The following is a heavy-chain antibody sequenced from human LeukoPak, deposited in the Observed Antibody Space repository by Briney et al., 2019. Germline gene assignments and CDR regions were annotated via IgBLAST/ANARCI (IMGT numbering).Heavy chain of an antibody. CDR2: INHSGGST. CDR1: GYTFTSYY. CDR3: ARGFIDGAVAGYPTPYFDY. V-gene: IGHV1-46*01. Sequence: GASVKVSCKASGYTFTSYYMHWVRQAPGQGLEWMGIINHSGGSTSYAQKFQVRVTMTRDTSKSTVYMELSSLRSEDTAVYYCARGFIDGAVAGYPTPYFDYWGQGTLVTVSS. D-gene: IGHD6-19*01. J-gene: IGHJ4*02.